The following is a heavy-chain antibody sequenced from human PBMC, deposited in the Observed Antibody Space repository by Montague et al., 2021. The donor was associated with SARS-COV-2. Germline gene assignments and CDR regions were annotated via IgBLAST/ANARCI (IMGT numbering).Heavy chain of an antibody. Sequence: SETLSLTCTVSGGSVSSGSYYWSWIRQSPGKGLEWIGYIYYSGSTNYNPSLKSRVTISVDTSKNQFSLKLSSVTAADTAVYYCARDRGGGLGGVITAYYFDYWGQGTLVTVSS. CDR1: GGSVSSGSYY. CDR2: IYYSGST. D-gene: IGHD3-16*01. J-gene: IGHJ4*02. CDR3: ARDRGGGLGGVITAYYFDY. V-gene: IGHV4-61*01.